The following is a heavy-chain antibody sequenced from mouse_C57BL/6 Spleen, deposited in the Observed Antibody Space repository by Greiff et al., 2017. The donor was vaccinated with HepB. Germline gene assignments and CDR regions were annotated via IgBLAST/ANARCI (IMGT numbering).Heavy chain of an antibody. CDR3: ARGATVVATKGYFDY. D-gene: IGHD1-1*01. CDR1: GYTFTSYW. Sequence: QVHVKQPGAELVKPGASVKLSCKASGYTFTSYWMHWVKQRPGRGLEWIGRIDPNSGGTKYNEKFKSKATLTVDKPSSTAYMQLSSLTSEDSAVYYCARGATVVATKGYFDYWGQGTTLTVSS. CDR2: IDPNSGGT. J-gene: IGHJ2*01. V-gene: IGHV1-72*01.